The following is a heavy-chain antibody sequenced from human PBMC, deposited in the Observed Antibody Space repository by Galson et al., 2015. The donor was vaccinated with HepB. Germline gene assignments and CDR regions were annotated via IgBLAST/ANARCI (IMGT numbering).Heavy chain of an antibody. J-gene: IGHJ4*02. CDR2: ISYDGSNK. CDR1: GFTFSSYA. CDR3: ARAEDYSSSWYD. D-gene: IGHD6-13*01. Sequence: SLRLSCAASGFTFSSYAMHWVRQAPGKGLEWVAVISYDGSNKYYADSVKGRFTISRDNSKNTLYLQMNSLRAEDTAVYYCARAEDYSSSWYDWGQGTLVTVSS. V-gene: IGHV3-30-3*01.